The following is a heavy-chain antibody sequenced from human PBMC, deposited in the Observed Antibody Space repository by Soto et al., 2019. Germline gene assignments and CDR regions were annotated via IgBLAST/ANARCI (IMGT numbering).Heavy chain of an antibody. V-gene: IGHV1-18*01. D-gene: IGHD3-9*01. CDR2: TTANNGNT. CDR3: ATGTYYDVLTGWFYYGVDV. Sequence: ASVKVSCKASGYTLRSYGFTWVRQAPGHGLEWVGWTTANNGNTNYAQKFQGRVTMTTDTSTSTAYMELRSLRSDDTAVYYCATGTYYDVLTGWFYYGVDVWGQGTTVTVS. J-gene: IGHJ6*02. CDR1: GYTLRSYG.